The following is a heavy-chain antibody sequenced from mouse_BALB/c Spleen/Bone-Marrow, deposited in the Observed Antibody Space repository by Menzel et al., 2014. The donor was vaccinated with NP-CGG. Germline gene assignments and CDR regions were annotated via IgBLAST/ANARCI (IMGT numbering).Heavy chain of an antibody. J-gene: IGHJ3*01. V-gene: IGHV1-15*01. CDR2: IDPETGGT. CDR3: TRLDSSGYGAY. Sequence: QVQLQQSGAELVRPGASVTLSCKASGYTFTDYEMHWLKQTPVHGLEWIGAIDPETGGTAYNQKFKGRATLTTDKSSSPAYMELRSLTSEGSAVYYCTRLDSSGYGAYWGPRTLVTVSA. D-gene: IGHD3-2*01. CDR1: GYTFTDYE.